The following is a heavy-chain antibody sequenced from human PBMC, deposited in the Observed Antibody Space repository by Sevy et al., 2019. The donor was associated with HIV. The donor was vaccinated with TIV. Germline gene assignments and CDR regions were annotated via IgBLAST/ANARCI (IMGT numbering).Heavy chain of an antibody. Sequence: GGSLRLSCAASGFSFNKYGMHWVRRAPAEGLEWVAVVAYDGGNKYYTDSVKGRFTISRDNSKNTLYLQMNSLRAEDTAVYYCATIPAGGSYFSYFDSWGQGTLVTVSS. CDR3: ATIPAGGSYFSYFDS. V-gene: IGHV3-30*03. J-gene: IGHJ4*02. D-gene: IGHD1-26*01. CDR2: VAYDGGNK. CDR1: GFSFNKYG.